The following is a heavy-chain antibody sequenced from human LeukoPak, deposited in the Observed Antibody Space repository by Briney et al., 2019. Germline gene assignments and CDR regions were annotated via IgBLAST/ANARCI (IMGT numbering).Heavy chain of an antibody. Sequence: ASVKVSCKASGYTFTSYGISWVRQATGQGLEWMGWMNPNSGNTGYAQKFQGRVTMTRNTSISTAYMELSSLRSEDTAVYYCARSGQQWLATYYFDYWGQGTLVTVSS. J-gene: IGHJ4*02. V-gene: IGHV1-8*02. CDR3: ARSGQQWLATYYFDY. D-gene: IGHD6-19*01. CDR2: MNPNSGNT. CDR1: GYTFTSYG.